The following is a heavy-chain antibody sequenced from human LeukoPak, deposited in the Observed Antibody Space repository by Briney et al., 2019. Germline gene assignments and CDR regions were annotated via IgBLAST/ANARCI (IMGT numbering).Heavy chain of an antibody. CDR1: GFTFSSYG. V-gene: IGHV3-30*18. CDR3: AKEDGYHKRGAFDY. D-gene: IGHD5-24*01. Sequence: GGSLRFSCAASGFTFSSYGMHWVRQAPGKGLEWVAVISYDGSNKYYADSVKGRFTISRDNSKNTLYLQMNSLRAEDTAVYYCAKEDGYHKRGAFDYWGQGTLVTVSS. J-gene: IGHJ4*02. CDR2: ISYDGSNK.